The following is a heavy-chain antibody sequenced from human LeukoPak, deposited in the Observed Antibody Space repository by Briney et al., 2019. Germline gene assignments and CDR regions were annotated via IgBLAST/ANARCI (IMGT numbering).Heavy chain of an antibody. V-gene: IGHV1-8*03. CDR2: MNPNSGNT. CDR3: ARGFRRIFGVVIGYYFDY. CDR1: GYTFTSYD. D-gene: IGHD3-3*01. Sequence: ASVKVSCKASGYTFTSYDINWVRQATGQGLGWMGWMNPNSGNTGYAQKFQGRVTITRNTSISTAYMELSSLRSEDTAVYYCARGFRRIFGVVIGYYFDYWGQGTLVTVSS. J-gene: IGHJ4*02.